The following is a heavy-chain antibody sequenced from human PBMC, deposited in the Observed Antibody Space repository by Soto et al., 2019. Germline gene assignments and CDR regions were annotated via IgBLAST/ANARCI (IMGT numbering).Heavy chain of an antibody. D-gene: IGHD2-15*01. CDR1: GYTFTSYD. V-gene: IGHV1-8*01. J-gene: IGHJ6*02. Sequence: QVQLVQSGAEVKKPGASVKVSCKASGYTFTSYDINWVRQATGQGLEWMGWMNPNSGNTGYAQKSQGRVTKTRNTSISTADMELSSLRSEDTAVYYCAREVVVVAATDYYYYGMDVWGQGTTVTVSS. CDR2: MNPNSGNT. CDR3: AREVVVVAATDYYYYGMDV.